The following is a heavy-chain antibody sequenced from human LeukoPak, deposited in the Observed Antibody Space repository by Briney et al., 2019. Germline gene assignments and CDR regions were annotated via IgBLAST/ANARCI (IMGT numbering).Heavy chain of an antibody. J-gene: IGHJ6*03. Sequence: ASVKVSCKVSGYTLTELSMHWVRQAPGKGLEWMGGFDPEDGETIYAQKFQGRVTMTEDTSTDTAYMELSSLRSEDTAVYYCARLIRYYYGSGSYYNEDNYYYYMDVWGKGTTVTVSS. D-gene: IGHD3-10*01. V-gene: IGHV1-24*01. CDR2: FDPEDGET. CDR3: ARLIRYYYGSGSYYNEDNYYYYMDV. CDR1: GYTLTELS.